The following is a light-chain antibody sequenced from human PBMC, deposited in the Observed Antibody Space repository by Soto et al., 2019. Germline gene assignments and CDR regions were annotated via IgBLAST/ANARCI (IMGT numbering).Light chain of an antibody. Sequence: DIQMTQSPSTLSASVGDTVIITCRASQNLKNWLAWYQQKPGKAPNLLIYKMSTLQSGVPSRFSATGSETEFTLTITGLQPDDFATYYCLQYSSYRLFTFGPGTTVDI. CDR2: KMS. V-gene: IGKV1-5*03. CDR3: LQYSSYRLFT. J-gene: IGKJ3*01. CDR1: QNLKNW.